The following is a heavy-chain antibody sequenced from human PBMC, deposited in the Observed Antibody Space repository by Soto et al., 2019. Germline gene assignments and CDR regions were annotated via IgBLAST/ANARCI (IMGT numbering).Heavy chain of an antibody. CDR3: ARHVLRGGVAFDI. CDR1: GGSFSGYY. Sequence: SSETLSLTCAVYGGSFSGYYWSWIRQPPGKGLEWIGEINHSGSTNYNPSLKSRVTISVDTSKNQFSLKLSSVTAADTAVYYCARHVLRGGVAFDIWGQGTMVTVSS. D-gene: IGHD2-15*01. CDR2: INHSGST. J-gene: IGHJ3*02. V-gene: IGHV4-34*01.